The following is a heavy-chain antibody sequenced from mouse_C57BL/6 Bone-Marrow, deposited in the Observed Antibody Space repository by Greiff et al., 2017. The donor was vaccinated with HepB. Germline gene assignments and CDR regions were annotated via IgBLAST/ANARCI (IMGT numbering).Heavy chain of an antibody. Sequence: DVKLVESGTVLARPGASVKMSCKTSGYTFTSYWMHWVKQRPGQGLEWIGAIYPGNSDTSYNQKFKGKAKLTAVTSASTAYMELSSLTNEDSAVYYCTSDYDYDGRVYYAMDYWGQGTSVTVSS. J-gene: IGHJ4*01. CDR1: GYTFTSYW. D-gene: IGHD2-4*01. V-gene: IGHV1-5*01. CDR2: IYPGNSDT. CDR3: TSDYDYDGRVYYAMDY.